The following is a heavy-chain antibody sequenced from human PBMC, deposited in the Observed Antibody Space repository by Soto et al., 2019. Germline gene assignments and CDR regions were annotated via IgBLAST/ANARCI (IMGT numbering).Heavy chain of an antibody. CDR1: GFTFSNYG. CDR2: TSYDDSNK. V-gene: IGHV3-30*03. Sequence: QVQLVESGGGVVQPGRSLRLSCAASGFTFSNYGMHWVRQAPGKGLEWVAHTSYDDSNKYYADSVKGRFTISRDNSKNXLSLHLDSLRDDDTAIYYCARDRTRSSSFYYGVAVWGQGTAVTVSS. CDR3: ARDRTRSSSFYYGVAV. J-gene: IGHJ6*02. D-gene: IGHD6-6*01.